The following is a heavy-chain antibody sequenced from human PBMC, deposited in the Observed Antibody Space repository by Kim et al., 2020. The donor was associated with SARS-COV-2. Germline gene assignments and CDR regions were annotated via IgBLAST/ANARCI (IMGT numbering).Heavy chain of an antibody. CDR1: GFMFSGYG. CDR3: AREGYGGKSKNWYFDI. D-gene: IGHD2-2*01. V-gene: IGHV3-33*05. J-gene: IGHJ2*01. Sequence: GGSLRLSCEASGFMFSGYGIHWVRQAPDKGLKWVAVISDDGTNKFFADSVRGRFTLSRDNSKNTAYLQMNSLRAEDTAKYYCAREGYGGKSKNWYFDIWGRGTLVTVSS. CDR2: ISDDGTNK.